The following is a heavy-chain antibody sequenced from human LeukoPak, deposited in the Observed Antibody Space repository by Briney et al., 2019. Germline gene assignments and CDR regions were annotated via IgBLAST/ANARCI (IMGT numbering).Heavy chain of an antibody. V-gene: IGHV3-7*04. CDR2: IKQDGSEK. D-gene: IGHD2-2*01. CDR1: GFTFSTYW. Sequence: GGSLRLSCAGSGFTFSTYWMSWVRQAPGTGLEWVASIKQDGSEKSYVDSVKGRFTISRDNAKNSLYLQMNSLGAEDTAVYYCARGGYQLLWYWGQGTLVTVSS. CDR3: ARGGYQLLWY. J-gene: IGHJ4*02.